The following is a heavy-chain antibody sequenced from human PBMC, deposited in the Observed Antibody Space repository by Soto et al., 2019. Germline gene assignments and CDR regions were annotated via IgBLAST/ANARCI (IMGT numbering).Heavy chain of an antibody. CDR1: GFTFSNYA. CDR2: ISSSSGST. J-gene: IGHJ4*02. D-gene: IGHD5-12*01. CDR3: XXXXXEXYSGQHSXX. Sequence: EVXLXXSGXXXXXXGGSLRLSCAASGFTFSNYAMNWVRQAPGKGLEWVSTISSSSGSTYYADSVXXXXXXXXXXXXXXXXXXXXXXXXXXXXXXXXXXXXXEXYSGQHSXXWXQGX. V-gene: IGHV3-23*01.